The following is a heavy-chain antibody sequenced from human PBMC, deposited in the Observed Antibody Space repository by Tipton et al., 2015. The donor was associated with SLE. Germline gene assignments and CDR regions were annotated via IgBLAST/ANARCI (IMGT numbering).Heavy chain of an antibody. CDR1: GVSISNYY. D-gene: IGHD3-10*01. Sequence: TLSLTYSVSGVSISNYYWNWIRQPPGKGLEWIGYMYHSGTNYNPSLKSRVTISVDTSKNQFSLKLSSVTAADTAVYYCARTPGGVQGQIGWYFDLWGRGTLVTVSS. V-gene: IGHV4-59*07. CDR2: MYHSGT. J-gene: IGHJ2*01. CDR3: ARTPGGVQGQIGWYFDL.